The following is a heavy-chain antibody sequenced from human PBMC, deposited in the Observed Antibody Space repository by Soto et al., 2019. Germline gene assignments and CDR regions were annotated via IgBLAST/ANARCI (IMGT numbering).Heavy chain of an antibody. CDR1: GFNVSSYY. CDR2: IYRGGDI. CDR3: ARDRRDGDTM. J-gene: IGHJ4*02. V-gene: IGHV3-66*01. Sequence: EVQVVESGGGLVQPGGSLRLSCAASGFNVSSYYMSWFRQAPGKGLEWVSVIYRGGDIYYADSVQGRFTTSRDISRNSLDLQMNSLRVEDTAVYYCARDRRDGDTMWGQGVVVTVSS. D-gene: IGHD3-3*01.